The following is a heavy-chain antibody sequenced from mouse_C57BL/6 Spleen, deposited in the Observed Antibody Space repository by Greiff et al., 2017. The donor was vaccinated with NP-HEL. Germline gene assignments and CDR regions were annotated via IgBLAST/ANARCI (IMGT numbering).Heavy chain of an antibody. CDR2: INPNNGGT. Sequence: EVQLQESGPELVKPGASVKMSCKASGYTFTDYNMHWVKQSHGKSLEWIGYINPNNGGTSYNQKFKGKATLTVNKSSSTAYMELRSLTSEDSAVYYCARRNYGEAWFAYWGQGTLVTVSA. J-gene: IGHJ3*01. CDR3: ARRNYGEAWFAY. D-gene: IGHD1-1*01. V-gene: IGHV1-22*01. CDR1: GYTFTDYN.